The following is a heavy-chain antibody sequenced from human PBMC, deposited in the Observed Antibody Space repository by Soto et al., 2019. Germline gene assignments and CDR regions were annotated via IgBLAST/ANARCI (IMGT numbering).Heavy chain of an antibody. D-gene: IGHD6-6*01. CDR3: ASDPPCSSDCGLDV. Sequence: PSETLSLTCAVSGVSVSRGSYYWNWIRQPPGKGLEWIGYISYSGSTNYNPSLRSRVTISLDRSKNQFSLRLNSVTAADTAMYYCASDPPCSSDCGLDVWGQGTTVTV. CDR2: ISYSGST. J-gene: IGHJ6*02. V-gene: IGHV4-61*01. CDR1: GVSVSRGSYY.